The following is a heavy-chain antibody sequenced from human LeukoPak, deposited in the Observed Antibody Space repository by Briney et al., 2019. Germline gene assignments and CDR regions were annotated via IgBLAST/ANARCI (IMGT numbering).Heavy chain of an antibody. CDR3: ARLRDDNGAWYYFDS. J-gene: IGHJ4*02. CDR2: LYYSGST. V-gene: IGHV4-39*01. Sequence: PSETLSLTCTLSGASIRNSTYYWGWIRQPPGKGLEWIGSLYYSGSTYYSPSLENRVTISLDTSKNQFSLKLSSVTAADTAVYFCARLRDDNGAWYYFDSWGQGTLVTASS. CDR1: GASIRNSTYY. D-gene: IGHD2-8*01.